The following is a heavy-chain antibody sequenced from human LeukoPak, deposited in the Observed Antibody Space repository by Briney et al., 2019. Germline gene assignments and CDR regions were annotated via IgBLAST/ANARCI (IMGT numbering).Heavy chain of an antibody. J-gene: IGHJ5*02. Sequence: GRSLRLSCAASGFTFSSYAMHWVRQAPGKGLEWVAVISYDGSNKYYADSVKGRFTISRDNSKNTLYLQMNSLRAEDTAVYYCARDETPGYYGLPFDPWGQGTLVTVSS. V-gene: IGHV3-30-3*01. CDR1: GFTFSSYA. CDR2: ISYDGSNK. CDR3: ARDETPGYYGLPFDP. D-gene: IGHD3-10*01.